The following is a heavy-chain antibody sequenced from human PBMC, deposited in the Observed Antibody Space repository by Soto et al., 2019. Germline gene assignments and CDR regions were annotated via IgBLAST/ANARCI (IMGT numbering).Heavy chain of an antibody. J-gene: IGHJ4*02. D-gene: IGHD3-9*01. CDR2: ISGHNGNT. CDR3: AMDFEPGGKLVRGFDF. CDR1: GYTFTRFG. V-gene: IGHV1-18*01. Sequence: QVQLVQSGTEVKKPGASVKVSCKASGYTFTRFGINWVRQAPGQGLEWMGWISGHNGNTHSAQNFQGRVTVTTDTSTNTAYMELRRLRSEDTAVYYWAMDFEPGGKLVRGFDFWGQGALVTVSS.